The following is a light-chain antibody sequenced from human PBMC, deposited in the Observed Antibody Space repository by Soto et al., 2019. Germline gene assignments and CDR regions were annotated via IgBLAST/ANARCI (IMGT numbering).Light chain of an antibody. CDR1: SSDVGGYNY. CDR2: EVS. V-gene: IGLV2-14*01. CDR3: SSYTTSSAPVL. J-gene: IGLJ2*01. Sequence: QSALTQPASVSGSPGQSITLSCTGTSSDVGGYNYVSWYQQHPGKAHKLMIYEVSNRPSGVSNRFSGSKSGNTASLTISGLQADDEADYYCSSYTTSSAPVLFGGGTKLTVL.